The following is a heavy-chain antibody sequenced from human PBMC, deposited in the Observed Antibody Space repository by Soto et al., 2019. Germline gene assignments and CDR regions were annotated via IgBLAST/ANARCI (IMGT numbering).Heavy chain of an antibody. CDR3: ARHVLVPAAIGGMDV. Sequence: QLQLQESGPGLVKPSETLSLTCTVSGGSISSSSYYWGWIRQPPGKGLEWIGRIYYSGSTYYNPSLKSRATISVDTSKNPFSLKLSSVTAAATAVYYCARHVLVPAAIGGMDVWGQGTTVTVSS. J-gene: IGHJ6*02. D-gene: IGHD2-2*02. V-gene: IGHV4-39*01. CDR2: IYYSGST. CDR1: GGSISSSSYY.